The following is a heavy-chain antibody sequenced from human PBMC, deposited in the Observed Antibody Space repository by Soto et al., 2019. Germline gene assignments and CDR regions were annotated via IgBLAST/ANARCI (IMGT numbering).Heavy chain of an antibody. CDR2: VSTNGGTS. V-gene: IGHV3-64D*06. D-gene: IGHD5-12*01. Sequence: PGGSLRLSCSASGFTFSIYAMHWVRQAPGKGLEYVSAVSTNGGTSYYADSVKGRFTISRDNSRNTLYLQMNSLRPEDTAVYYCVKDRAPRDGYKTQPGSWGLGTLVNVSS. J-gene: IGHJ5*02. CDR3: VKDRAPRDGYKTQPGS. CDR1: GFTFSIYA.